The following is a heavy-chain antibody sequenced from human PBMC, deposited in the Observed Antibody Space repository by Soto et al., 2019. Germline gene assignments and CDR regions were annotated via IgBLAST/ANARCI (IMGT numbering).Heavy chain of an antibody. V-gene: IGHV1-18*01. CDR3: ARDLVDCSGGSCYSGGYFDL. CDR2: ISAYNGNT. J-gene: IGHJ2*01. D-gene: IGHD2-15*01. CDR1: GYTFTSYG. Sequence: QVQLVQSGAEVKKPGASVKVSCKASGYTFTSYGISWVRQASGQGLEWMGWISAYNGNTNYAQKLQGRVTMTTDTSTSTAYMELRSLRSDDTAVYYCARDLVDCSGGSCYSGGYFDLWGRGTLVTVSS.